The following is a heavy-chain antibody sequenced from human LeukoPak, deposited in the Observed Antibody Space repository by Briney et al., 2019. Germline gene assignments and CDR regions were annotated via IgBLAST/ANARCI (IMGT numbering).Heavy chain of an antibody. J-gene: IGHJ6*03. D-gene: IGHD6-6*01. CDR3: ARVRSAYSGSYYYYMDV. CDR1: EFTFSNYQ. CDR2: ISSSGSSI. V-gene: IGHV3-48*03. Sequence: GGSLRLSCTASEFTFSNYQMNWVRQAPGKGLEWVSDISSSGSSIYYADSVKGRFTISRDNAKNSLFQQINSLRAEDTAVYYCARVRSAYSGSYYYYMDVWGKGTTVTVSS.